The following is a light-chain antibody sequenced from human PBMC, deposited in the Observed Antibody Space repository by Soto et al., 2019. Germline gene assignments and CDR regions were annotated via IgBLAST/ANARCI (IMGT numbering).Light chain of an antibody. J-gene: IGKJ3*01. CDR2: KEF. V-gene: IGKV1-5*03. Sequence: DIPITQSPSTLSASVGDRVSITCRASPTISPWLAWYQQQPGKAPKLLIYKEFRVEGGAPSRFSGSGSGTEFNLTIRSLQPDDVATYYCQYYNSPMSTCGPGTKVEIK. CDR3: QYYNSPMST. CDR1: PTISPW.